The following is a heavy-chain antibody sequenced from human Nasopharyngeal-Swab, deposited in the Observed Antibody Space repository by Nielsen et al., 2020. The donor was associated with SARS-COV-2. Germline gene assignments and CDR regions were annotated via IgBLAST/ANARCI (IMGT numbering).Heavy chain of an antibody. CDR3: ARHYDSSGYYLTYFDY. D-gene: IGHD3-22*01. V-gene: IGHV3-74*01. J-gene: IGHJ4*02. Sequence: GESLKISCAASGFTFGSYWMHWVRQAPGKGLMWVSHINADGSATTYADSVKGRFTISRDNAKNTLYLQMSSLRDEDTAVYYCARHYDSSGYYLTYFDYWGQGTLVTVSS. CDR2: INADGSAT. CDR1: GFTFGSYW.